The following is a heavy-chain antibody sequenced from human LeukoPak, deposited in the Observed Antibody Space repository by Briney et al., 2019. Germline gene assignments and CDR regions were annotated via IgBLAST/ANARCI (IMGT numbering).Heavy chain of an antibody. Sequence: ASVKVSCKASGYTFTSYGISWVRQAPGQGLEWMGWISAYNGNTNYAQELQGRVTMTTDTSTSTAYMELRSLRSDDTAVYYCAREWADYYDSSPPYFDYWGQGTLVTVSS. CDR3: AREWADYYDSSPPYFDY. D-gene: IGHD3-22*01. V-gene: IGHV1-18*01. CDR1: GYTFTSYG. CDR2: ISAYNGNT. J-gene: IGHJ4*02.